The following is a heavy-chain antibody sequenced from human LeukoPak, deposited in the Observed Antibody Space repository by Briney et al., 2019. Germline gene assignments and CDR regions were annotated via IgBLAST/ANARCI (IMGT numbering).Heavy chain of an antibody. CDR2: IYYSGST. Sequence: SETLSLTCTVSGGSVSSGSYYWSWIRQPPGKGLEWIGYIYYSGSTNYNPSLKSRVTISVDTSKNQFSLKLSSVTAADTAVYYCARVGQWLALDYWGQGTLVTVSS. CDR1: GGSVSSGSYY. J-gene: IGHJ4*02. CDR3: ARVGQWLALDY. V-gene: IGHV4-61*01. D-gene: IGHD6-19*01.